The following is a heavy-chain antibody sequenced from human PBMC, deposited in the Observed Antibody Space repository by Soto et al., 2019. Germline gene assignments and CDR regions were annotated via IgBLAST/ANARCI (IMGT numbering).Heavy chain of an antibody. J-gene: IGHJ5*02. V-gene: IGHV4-34*01. CDR1: GGSFSGYY. CDR3: ARGKRAARRGNWFDP. D-gene: IGHD6-6*01. Sequence: SETLSLTCAVYGGSFSGYYWSWIRQPPGKGLEWIGEINHSGSTNYNPSLKSRVTISVDTSKNQFSLKLSSVTAADTAVYYRARGKRAARRGNWFDPWGQGTLVTVSS. CDR2: INHSGST.